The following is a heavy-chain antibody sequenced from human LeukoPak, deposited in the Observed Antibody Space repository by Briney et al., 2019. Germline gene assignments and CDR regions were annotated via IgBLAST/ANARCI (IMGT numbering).Heavy chain of an antibody. CDR3: ARPLPPYEDAFDI. D-gene: IGHD3-3*01. CDR1: GYTFTSYG. CDR2: ISAYNGNT. V-gene: IGHV1-18*01. Sequence: ASVKVSCKASGYTFTSYGISWVRQAPGQGLEWMGWISAYNGNTNYAQELQGRVTMTTDTSTSTAYMELRSLRSDDTAVYYCARPLPPYEDAFDIWSQGTMVTVSS. J-gene: IGHJ3*02.